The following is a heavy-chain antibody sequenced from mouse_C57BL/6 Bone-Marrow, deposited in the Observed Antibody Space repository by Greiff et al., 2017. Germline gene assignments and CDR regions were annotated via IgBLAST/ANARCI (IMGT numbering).Heavy chain of an antibody. Sequence: VQLQQPGAELVKPGASVKLSCKASGYTFTSYWMHWVKQRPGQGLEWIGMIHPNSGSTNYNEKFKSKATLTVDKSSNTAYMQLISLTSEDSAVYYCARKSMVTYWGQGTTLTVSA. CDR3: ARKSMVTY. J-gene: IGHJ2*01. CDR2: IHPNSGST. CDR1: GYTFTSYW. V-gene: IGHV1-64*01. D-gene: IGHD2-2*01.